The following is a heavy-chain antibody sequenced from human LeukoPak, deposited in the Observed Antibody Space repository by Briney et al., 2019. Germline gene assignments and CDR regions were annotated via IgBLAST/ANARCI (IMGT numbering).Heavy chain of an antibody. Sequence: ASVKVSCKTSGYTFTTYAIHWVRQAPGQRLEWMGWINAGNGNIKYSQKFQGRVTITRDTSASTAYMELSSLRSEDTAVYYCARDPRGVDNWFDPWGQGTLVTVSS. CDR3: ARDPRGVDNWFDP. V-gene: IGHV1-3*01. CDR2: INAGNGNI. J-gene: IGHJ5*02. CDR1: GYTFTTYA. D-gene: IGHD3-10*01.